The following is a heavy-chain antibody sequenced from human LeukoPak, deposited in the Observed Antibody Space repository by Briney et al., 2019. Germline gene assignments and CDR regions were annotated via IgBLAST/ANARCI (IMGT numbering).Heavy chain of an antibody. V-gene: IGHV4-59*08. J-gene: IGHJ4*02. CDR1: GGSISSYY. CDR3: AMAPPDSRSALGY. D-gene: IGHD6-13*01. CDR2: IYYSGST. Sequence: PSETLSLTCTVSGGSISSYYWSWLRQPPGKGLEWIGYIYYSGSTNYNPSLKSRVTISVDTSKNQFSLKLSSVTAADTAVYYCAMAPPDSRSALGYWGQGTLVTVSS.